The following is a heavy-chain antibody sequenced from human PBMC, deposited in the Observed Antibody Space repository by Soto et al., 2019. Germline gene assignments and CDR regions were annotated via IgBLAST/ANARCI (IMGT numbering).Heavy chain of an antibody. J-gene: IGHJ5*02. CDR3: ARDAPLAPIVVVPAANENP. V-gene: IGHV1-8*01. Sequence: ASVKVSCKASGYTFTSYDINWVRQATGQGLEWMGWMNPNSGNTGYAQKFQGRVTMTRNTSISTAYMELSSLRSEDTAVYYCARDAPLAPIVVVPAANENPWGQGTLVTVSS. CDR1: GYTFTSYD. D-gene: IGHD2-2*01. CDR2: MNPNSGNT.